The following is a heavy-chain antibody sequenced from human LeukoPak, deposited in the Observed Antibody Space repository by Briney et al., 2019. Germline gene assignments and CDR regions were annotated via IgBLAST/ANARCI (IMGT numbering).Heavy chain of an antibody. V-gene: IGHV3-30*02. CDR1: GFTFSSYG. J-gene: IGHJ5*02. D-gene: IGHD2-8*01. CDR3: AKDLVILMVYAKNWFDP. CDR2: VRYDGSNK. Sequence: PGGSLRLSXAASGFTFSSYGMHWVRQAPGKGLEWVAFVRYDGSNKYYADSVKGRFTISRDNSKNTLYLQMNSLRAEDTAVYYCAKDLVILMVYAKNWFDPWGQGTLVTVSS.